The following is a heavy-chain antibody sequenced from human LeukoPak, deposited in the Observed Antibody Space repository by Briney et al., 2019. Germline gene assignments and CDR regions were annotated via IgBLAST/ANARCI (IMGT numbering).Heavy chain of an antibody. CDR1: GFTFSTYG. V-gene: IGHV3-33*01. D-gene: IGHD1-26*01. CDR3: ARQVGLANFDY. CDR2: IWYDGSNK. Sequence: PGGSLRLSCAASGFTFSTYGMHWVRQASGKGLEWVAVIWYDGSNKYYADSVKGRFTISRDNSKDTLYVQMNSLRAEDTAVYYCARQVGLANFDYWGQGTLVTVSS. J-gene: IGHJ4*02.